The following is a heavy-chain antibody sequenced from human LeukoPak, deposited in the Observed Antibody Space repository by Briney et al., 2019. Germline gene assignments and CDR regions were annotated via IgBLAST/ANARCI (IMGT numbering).Heavy chain of an antibody. CDR1: GGSISSGDYY. CDR2: IYYSGST. V-gene: IGHV4-30-4*08. CDR3: ARVPPYDFWSGYFDY. D-gene: IGHD3-3*01. Sequence: SETLYLTCTVSGGSISSGDYYWSWIRQPPGKGLEWIGYIYYSGSTYYNPSLKSRVTISVDTSKNQFSLKLSSVTAADTAVYYCARVPPYDFWSGYFDYWGQGTLVTVSS. J-gene: IGHJ4*02.